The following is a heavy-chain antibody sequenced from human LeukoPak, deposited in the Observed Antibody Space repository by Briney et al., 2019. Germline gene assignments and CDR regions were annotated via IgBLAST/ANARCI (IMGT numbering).Heavy chain of an antibody. J-gene: IGHJ4*02. CDR3: ARRSSSWYSKIDY. D-gene: IGHD6-13*01. Sequence: SETLSLTCTVSGGSISSSSYYWGWIRQPPGKGLEWIGSIYYSGSTYYNPSLKSRVTISEDTSKNQYSLKLSSVTAADTAVYYCARRSSSWYSKIDYWGQGTLVTVSS. CDR1: GGSISSSSYY. V-gene: IGHV4-39*01. CDR2: IYYSGST.